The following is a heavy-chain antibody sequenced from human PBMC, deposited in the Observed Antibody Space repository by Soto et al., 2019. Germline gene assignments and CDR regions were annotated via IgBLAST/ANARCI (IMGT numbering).Heavy chain of an antibody. V-gene: IGHV1-18*01. J-gene: IGHJ5*02. CDR3: ARDFVLMVYAIRPYNWFDP. CDR2: ISAYSGNT. CDR1: GYTFTSYG. Sequence: ASVKVSCKASGYTFTSYGISWVRQAPGQGLEWMGWISAYSGNTNYAQKLQGRVTMTTDTSTSTAYMELRSLRSDDTAVYYCARDFVLMVYAIRPYNWFDPWGQGTLVTVSS. D-gene: IGHD2-8*01.